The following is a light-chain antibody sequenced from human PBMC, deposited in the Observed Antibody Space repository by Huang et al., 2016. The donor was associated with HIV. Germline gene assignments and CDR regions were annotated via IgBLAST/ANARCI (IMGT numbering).Light chain of an antibody. V-gene: IGKV3-11*01. CDR2: DAS. CDR3: QQRSNWPLT. CDR1: HSVGAY. Sequence: EIVLTQSPVTLSLSPGQRATLSCRASHSVGAYLAWYQQKPGQPPKLRIYDASNRATGIPARFSGSGSGTDFTLTITNLDPEDFAVYYCQQRSNWPLTFGGGTKVDIK. J-gene: IGKJ4*01.